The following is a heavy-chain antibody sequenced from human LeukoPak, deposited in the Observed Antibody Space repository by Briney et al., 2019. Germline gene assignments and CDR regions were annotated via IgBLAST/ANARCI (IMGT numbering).Heavy chain of an antibody. CDR2: ISGGGDST. Sequence: GGSLRLSCAASGFSFSNYAMNWVRQAPGKGLEWVSAISGGGDSTFYVDSVKGRFTVSRDNSKNTLYLQMDGLRAEDTAIYYCVKEKKHYYYKSGFECWGQGTLVTVSS. V-gene: IGHV3-23*01. J-gene: IGHJ4*02. D-gene: IGHD3-22*01. CDR3: VKEKKHYYYKSGFEC. CDR1: GFSFSNYA.